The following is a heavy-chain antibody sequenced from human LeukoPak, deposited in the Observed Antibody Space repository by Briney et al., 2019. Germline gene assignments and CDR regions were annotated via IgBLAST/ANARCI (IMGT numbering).Heavy chain of an antibody. D-gene: IGHD6-13*01. Sequence: AETLTLTCSVSRGPFRSCRNHWGWIRQAPGEGLVWIGRYYCRGSPHYNPSLPSRITISVDTSKDQFSLKLSSVTAADTAVYYCTSNPSSNCYPSWFDPWGQGTLVTVSS. CDR3: TSNPSSNCYPSWFDP. CDR2: YYCRGSP. J-gene: IGHJ5*02. V-gene: IGHV4-39*07. CDR1: RGPFRSCRNH.